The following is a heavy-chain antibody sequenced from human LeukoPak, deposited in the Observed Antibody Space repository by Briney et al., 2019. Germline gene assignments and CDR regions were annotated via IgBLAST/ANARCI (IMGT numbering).Heavy chain of an antibody. D-gene: IGHD4-23*01. CDR1: GFTFSDYY. Sequence: GGSLRLSCAASGFTFSDYYINWIRQAPGKGLEWVSYISSSGSTIQYADSVKGRFTISRDNGKNSLYLQMNSLRAEDTAVYYCAREGGNVGFFDYWGQGTLVTVSS. J-gene: IGHJ4*02. CDR3: AREGGNVGFFDY. CDR2: ISSSGSTI. V-gene: IGHV3-11*01.